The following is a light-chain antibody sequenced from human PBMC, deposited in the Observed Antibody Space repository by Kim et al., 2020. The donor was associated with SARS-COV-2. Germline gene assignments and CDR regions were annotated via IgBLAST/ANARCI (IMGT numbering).Light chain of an antibody. J-gene: IGKJ2*01. Sequence: LSPGERATLSCRASQSVSSNYIAWYQQKPGQPPRLLIYSASTRATGIPDRFSGSGSGTDFTLTISRLEPEDFAVYYCQQYDNSVYTFGQGTKLEIK. CDR2: SAS. V-gene: IGKV3-20*01. CDR1: QSVSSNY. CDR3: QQYDNSVYT.